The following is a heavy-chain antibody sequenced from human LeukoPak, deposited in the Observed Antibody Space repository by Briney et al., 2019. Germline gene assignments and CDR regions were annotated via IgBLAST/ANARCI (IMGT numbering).Heavy chain of an antibody. CDR3: ARDKFNTSGQRYFDY. J-gene: IGHJ4*02. CDR2: IWYDGSNK. D-gene: IGHD3-10*01. Sequence: GGSLRLSCAASGFTFSSYGMHWVRQAPGKGLEWVAVIWYDGSNKYYVDSVKGRFTISRDNSKNTLYLQMNSLRAEDTAVYYCARDKFNTSGQRYFDYWGQGTLVTVSS. V-gene: IGHV3-33*01. CDR1: GFTFSSYG.